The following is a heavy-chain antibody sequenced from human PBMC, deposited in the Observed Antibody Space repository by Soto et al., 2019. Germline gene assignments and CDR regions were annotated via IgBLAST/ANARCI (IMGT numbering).Heavy chain of an antibody. D-gene: IGHD6-6*01. Sequence: EVQRLESGGGLVQPGGSLRLSCAASGFTFSSYAMSWVRQAPGKGLEWVSVISGSDDSTYYADSVKGRFTISRDNSKNTLYLQMNSLRAEDTAVYYCAKRSSSSTFDYWGQGTLVTVSS. CDR3: AKRSSSSTFDY. CDR2: ISGSDDST. CDR1: GFTFSSYA. V-gene: IGHV3-23*01. J-gene: IGHJ4*02.